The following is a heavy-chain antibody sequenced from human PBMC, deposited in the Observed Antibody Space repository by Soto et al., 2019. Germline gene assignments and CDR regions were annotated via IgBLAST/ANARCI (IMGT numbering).Heavy chain of an antibody. J-gene: IGHJ4*01. D-gene: IGHD3-3*01. CDR3: ARVGYDFWNGFAFSYFDS. CDR1: GGSFSGYY. CDR2: INHSGST. Sequence: PSETLSLTCAVYGGSFSGYYWSWIRQPPGKGLEWIGEINHSGSTNYNPSLKSRVTISVDTSKNQFSLKLSSVTAADTAVYYCARVGYDFWNGFAFSYFDSWGQRTPVPVSA. V-gene: IGHV4-34*01.